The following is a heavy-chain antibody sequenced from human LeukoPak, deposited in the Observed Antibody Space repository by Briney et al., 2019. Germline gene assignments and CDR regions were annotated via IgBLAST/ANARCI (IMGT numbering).Heavy chain of an antibody. D-gene: IGHD3-10*01. CDR1: GYTFTSYY. CDR2: IYPSRRTT. CDR3: ARDSEGSDAFDI. J-gene: IGHJ3*02. V-gene: IGHV1-46*01. Sequence: ASXKVSCKASGYTFTSYYMHWVGQAPGQGIEWMGIIYPSRRTTIYAQTFHGRLTITRHTSTSTVYMELSSLRSEDTAVYYCARDSEGSDAFDIWGQGTMVTVSS.